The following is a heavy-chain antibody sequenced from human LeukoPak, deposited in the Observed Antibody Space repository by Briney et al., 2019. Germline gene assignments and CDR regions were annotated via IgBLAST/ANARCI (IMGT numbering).Heavy chain of an antibody. CDR3: ARYGDYDY. V-gene: IGHV3-9*01. CDR2: ISWNSGSI. J-gene: IGHJ4*02. Sequence: GGSLSLSCAASGFTFDDYAMHWVRQAPGKGLEWVSGISWNSGSIGYADSVKGRFTISRDNAKNSLYLQMNSLRAEDTALYYCARYGDYDYWGQGTLVTVSS. CDR1: GFTFDDYA. D-gene: IGHD4-17*01.